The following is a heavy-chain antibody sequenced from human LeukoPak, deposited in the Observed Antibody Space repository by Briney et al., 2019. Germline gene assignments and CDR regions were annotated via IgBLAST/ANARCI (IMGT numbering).Heavy chain of an antibody. CDR2: ITGSGGGT. Sequence: GGSLRLSCAASGFTFSSYAMSWVRQAPGKGLDWVSGITGSGGGTSYADSVKGRFTISRDNSKNTLYLQMNGLRAEDTAVYYCASNNVDNTIYRSYYTMDVWGQGTTVTVSS. D-gene: IGHD1-26*01. CDR3: ASNNVDNTIYRSYYTMDV. CDR1: GFTFSSYA. V-gene: IGHV3-23*01. J-gene: IGHJ6*02.